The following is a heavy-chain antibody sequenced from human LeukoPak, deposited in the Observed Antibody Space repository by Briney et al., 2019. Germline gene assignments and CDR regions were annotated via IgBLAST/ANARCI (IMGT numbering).Heavy chain of an antibody. CDR3: APTAEAYTSWWKV. J-gene: IGHJ4*02. Sequence: GASVKVSCKASGYKFTDDYMHWVRQAPGQGLEFLGWINPDSGFTNYAQKFKGRVTMTRDTSISTAYLEVRSLTSDCTAVYYCAPTAEAYTSWWKVWGQGTVVSVSS. D-gene: IGHD3-16*01. CDR2: INPDSGFT. CDR1: GYKFTDDY. V-gene: IGHV1-2*02.